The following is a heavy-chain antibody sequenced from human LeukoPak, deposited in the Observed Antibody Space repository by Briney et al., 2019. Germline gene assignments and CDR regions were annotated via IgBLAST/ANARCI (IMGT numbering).Heavy chain of an antibody. CDR2: IYPGDSDT. D-gene: IGHD6-6*01. CDR1: GCSFTSYW. Sequence: SGESLKISCKGSGCSFTSYWIGWVRQMPGKGLEWMGIIYPGDSDTRYSPSFQGQVTISADKSISTAYLQWSSLKASDTAMYYCARLKRQLVSNAFDIWGQGTMVTVSS. J-gene: IGHJ3*02. CDR3: ARLKRQLVSNAFDI. V-gene: IGHV5-51*01.